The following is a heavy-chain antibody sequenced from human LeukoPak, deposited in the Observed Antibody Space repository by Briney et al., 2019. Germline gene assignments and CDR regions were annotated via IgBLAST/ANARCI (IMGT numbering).Heavy chain of an antibody. CDR1: GFTFSSYA. V-gene: IGHV3-23*01. CDR2: ISGSGGST. D-gene: IGHD6-13*01. J-gene: IGHJ4*02. CDR3: AKAIAATATGY. Sequence: PGGSLRLSCAASGFTFSSYAMSWVRRAPGKGLEWVSAISGSGGSTYYADSVKGRFTVSRDNSKNTLYLQMNSLRAEDAAVYYCAKAIAATATGYWGQGTLVTVSS.